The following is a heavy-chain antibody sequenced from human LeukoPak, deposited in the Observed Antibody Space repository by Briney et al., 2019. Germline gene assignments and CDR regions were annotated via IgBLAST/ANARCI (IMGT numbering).Heavy chain of an antibody. CDR2: IGTAGDT. CDR1: GFTFSSYD. V-gene: IGHV3-13*01. D-gene: IGHD6-13*01. CDR3: ARDLYSSSWYEYFDY. Sequence: QPGGSLRLSCAASGFTFSSYDMHWVRQATGKGLEWVSAIGTAGDTYYPGSVKGRFTISRENAKNSLYHQMNSLRAGDTAVYYCARDLYSSSWYEYFDYWGQGTLVTVSS. J-gene: IGHJ4*02.